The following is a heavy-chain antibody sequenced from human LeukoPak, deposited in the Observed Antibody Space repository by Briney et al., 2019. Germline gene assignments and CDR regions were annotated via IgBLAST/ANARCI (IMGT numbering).Heavy chain of an antibody. CDR2: IYYSGST. CDR1: GGSVSSGSYY. D-gene: IGHD1-1*01. V-gene: IGHV4-61*01. CDR3: ASNDYYYGMDV. Sequence: PSETLSLTCTASGGSVSSGSYYWSWIRQPPGKGLEWIGYIYYSGSTNYNPSLKSRVTISVDTSKNQFSLKLSSVTAADTAVYYCASNDYYYGMDVWGKGTTVTVSS. J-gene: IGHJ6*04.